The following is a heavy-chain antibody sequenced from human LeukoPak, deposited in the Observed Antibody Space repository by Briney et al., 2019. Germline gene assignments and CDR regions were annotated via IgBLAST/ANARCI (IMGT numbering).Heavy chain of an antibody. Sequence: PSQTLSLTCTVSGGSISSGDYYWSWIRQPPGKGLEWIGYIYDSGSTYYNPSLKSRVTISVDTSKNQFSLKLSSVTAADTAVYYCARATLGFWSGSGNYFDYWGQGTLVTVSS. CDR1: GGSISSGDYY. J-gene: IGHJ4*02. CDR3: ARATLGFWSGSGNYFDY. V-gene: IGHV4-30-4*01. CDR2: IYDSGST. D-gene: IGHD3-3*01.